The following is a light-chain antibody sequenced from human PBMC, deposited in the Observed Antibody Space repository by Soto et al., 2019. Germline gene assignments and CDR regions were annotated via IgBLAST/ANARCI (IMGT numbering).Light chain of an antibody. J-gene: IGKJ2*01. CDR2: DAS. Sequence: EIVMTQSPATLSVSPGERASLSCRASQSVSRHVAWYQQRPGQAPRLLIYDASTRATGTPARFSGSGSGTEFTLTISSLQSGDFAAYYCQQYNDWPPMNTFGPGTKLAI. CDR1: QSVSRH. V-gene: IGKV3-15*01. CDR3: QQYNDWPPMNT.